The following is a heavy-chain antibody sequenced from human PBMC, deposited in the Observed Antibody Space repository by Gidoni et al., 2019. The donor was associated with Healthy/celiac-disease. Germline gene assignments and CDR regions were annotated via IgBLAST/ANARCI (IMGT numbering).Heavy chain of an antibody. D-gene: IGHD1-26*01. V-gene: IGHV1-69*08. J-gene: IGHJ4*02. Sequence: QVQLVQSGAEVKKPGSSVKVSCKASGGTFSSYTHSWVRQSPGQGLEWMGRIIPILGIANSAQKFQGRVTITADKSTSTAYMELSSLRSEDTAVYYCARESGGSYFFDYWGQGTLVTVSS. CDR1: GGTFSSYT. CDR3: ARESGGSYFFDY. CDR2: IIPILGIA.